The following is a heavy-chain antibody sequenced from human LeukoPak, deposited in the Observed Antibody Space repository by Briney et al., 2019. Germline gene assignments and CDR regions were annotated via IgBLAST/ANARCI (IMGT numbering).Heavy chain of an antibody. CDR1: GFNFSHSW. Sequence: GGSLRLSCAASGFNFSHSWMSWVRQAPGKGLEWVANIKEDGSETYYADSVMGRFTISRDNAENSLFLQMTSLRGEDTAVYFCARRTTIFPRRYFFDYWGQGTLVTVSS. J-gene: IGHJ4*02. CDR3: ARRTTIFPRRYFFDY. CDR2: IKEDGSET. D-gene: IGHD3-3*01. V-gene: IGHV3-7*01.